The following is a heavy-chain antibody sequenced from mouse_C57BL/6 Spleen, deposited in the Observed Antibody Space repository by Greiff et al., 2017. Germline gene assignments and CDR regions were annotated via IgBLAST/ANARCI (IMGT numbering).Heavy chain of an antibody. CDR2: ISYDGSN. Sequence: DVQLQESGPGLVKPSQSLSLTCSVTGYSITSGYYWNWIRQFPGNKLEWMGYISYDGSNNYNPSLKNRISITRDTSKNQFFLKLNSVTTEDTATYYCARGYYYGSSYGDYWGQGTTLTVSS. V-gene: IGHV3-6*01. D-gene: IGHD1-1*01. J-gene: IGHJ2*01. CDR1: GYSITSGYY. CDR3: ARGYYYGSSYGDY.